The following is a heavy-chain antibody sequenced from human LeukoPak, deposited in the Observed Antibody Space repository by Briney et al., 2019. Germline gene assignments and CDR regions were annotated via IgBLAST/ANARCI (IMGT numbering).Heavy chain of an antibody. CDR1: GFTFSSYW. CDR2: IKQDGSEK. Sequence: GGSLRLSCAASGFTFSSYWTSWVRQAPGKGLEWVANIKQDGSEKYYVDSVKGRFTISRDNAKNSLYLQMNSLRAEDTAVYYCASAPHDYWGQGTLVTVSS. J-gene: IGHJ4*02. CDR3: ASAPHDY. V-gene: IGHV3-7*01.